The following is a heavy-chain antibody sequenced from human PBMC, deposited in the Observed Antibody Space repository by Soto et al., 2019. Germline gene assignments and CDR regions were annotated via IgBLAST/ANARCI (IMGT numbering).Heavy chain of an antibody. CDR2: ISWNSGSI. D-gene: IGHD3-22*01. CDR1: GFTFSSYW. CDR3: AKDMGYYDSSGSLDY. J-gene: IGHJ4*02. V-gene: IGHV3-9*01. Sequence: PGGSLRLSCAASGFTFSSYWMSWVRQVPGKGLEWVSGISWNSGSIGYADSVKGRFTISRDNAKNSLYLQMNSLRAEDTALYYCAKDMGYYDSSGSLDYWGQGTLVTVSS.